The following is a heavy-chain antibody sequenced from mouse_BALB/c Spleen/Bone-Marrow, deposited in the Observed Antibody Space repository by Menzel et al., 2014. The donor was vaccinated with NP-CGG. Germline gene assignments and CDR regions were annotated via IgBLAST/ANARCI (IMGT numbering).Heavy chain of an antibody. J-gene: IGHJ4*01. CDR3: ARDSPKEYDGKYYAMDY. D-gene: IGHD2-14*01. Sequence: EVQRVESGGGLVQPGDSLRLSCATSGFTFTDYYMTWVRQPPGKALEWLGFIRNKANGYTTEYSASVKGRFTISRDNSQSLFYLQMNTLRDEDSATHICARDSPKEYDGKYYAMDYWGQGNSVTASS. CDR2: IRNKANGYTT. CDR1: GFTFTDYY. V-gene: IGHV7-3*02.